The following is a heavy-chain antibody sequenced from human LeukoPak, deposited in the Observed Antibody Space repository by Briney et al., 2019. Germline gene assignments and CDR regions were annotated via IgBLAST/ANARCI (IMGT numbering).Heavy chain of an antibody. V-gene: IGHV3-11*01. CDR2: ISSSGSRI. CDR1: GFTFSAYY. J-gene: IGHJ4*02. CDR3: ASPRN. Sequence: GGSLRLSCAASGFTFSAYYMSWIRQAPGKGLEWVSYISSSGSRIYYADSVKGRFTISRDNAKNSLYLQMNSLRAEDTAVYYCASPRNWGQGTLVTVSS.